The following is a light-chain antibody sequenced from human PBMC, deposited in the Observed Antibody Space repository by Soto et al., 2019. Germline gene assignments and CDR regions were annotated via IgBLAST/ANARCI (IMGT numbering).Light chain of an antibody. CDR3: TSYAGTYSFFYV. Sequence: QSVLTQPPSASGSPGQSVTISCTGTSSDVGAYNYVSWYQQLPGKAPKLIIYEVSKRPSGVPDRFSGSKSGNTASRTVSGLQAEDEADYYCTSYAGTYSFFYVFGTGTKLTVL. V-gene: IGLV2-8*01. CDR2: EVS. CDR1: SSDVGAYNY. J-gene: IGLJ1*01.